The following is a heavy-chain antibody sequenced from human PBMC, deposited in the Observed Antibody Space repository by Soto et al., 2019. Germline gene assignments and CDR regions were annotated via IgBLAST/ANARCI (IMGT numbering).Heavy chain of an antibody. D-gene: IGHD2-2*01. V-gene: IGHV1-2*02. CDR2: INPNSGGT. CDR1: GYTFTGYY. CDR3: ARDGVVVPAAHYYYYGMDV. J-gene: IGHJ6*02. Sequence: ASVKVSCKASGYTFTGYYMHWVRQAPGQGLEWMGWINPNSGGTNYAQKFQGRVTMTRDTSISTAYMELSRLRSDDTAVYYCARDGVVVPAAHYYYYGMDVWDQGTTVTSP.